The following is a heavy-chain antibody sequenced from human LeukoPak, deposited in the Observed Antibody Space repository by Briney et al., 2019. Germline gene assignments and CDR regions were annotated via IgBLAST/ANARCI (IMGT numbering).Heavy chain of an antibody. CDR1: GGSISSYY. CDR2: IYYSGST. D-gene: IGHD3-3*01. J-gene: IGHJ4*02. V-gene: IGHV4-59*01. CDR3: ARSSGYLTDY. Sequence: SETLSLTCPVSGGSISSYYWSWIRQPPGKGLEWIGYIYYSGSTNYNPSLKSRVTISVDTSKNQFSLKLSSVTAADTAVYYCARSSGYLTDYWGQGTLVTVSS.